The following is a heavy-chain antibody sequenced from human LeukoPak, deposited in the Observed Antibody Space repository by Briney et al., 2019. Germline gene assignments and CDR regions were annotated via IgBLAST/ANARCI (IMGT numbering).Heavy chain of an antibody. CDR1: GFTFTTYS. D-gene: IGHD6-19*01. Sequence: GGSLRLSCAASGFTFTTYSMTWVRQAPGKGLEWVSIISSGSSAIFSADALKGRFTISRDNAKNSLYLQMNSLRAEDTAVYYCARGFRGWYAEGFDYWGQGTVVTVSS. J-gene: IGHJ4*02. V-gene: IGHV3-21*01. CDR3: ARGFRGWYAEGFDY. CDR2: ISSGSSAI.